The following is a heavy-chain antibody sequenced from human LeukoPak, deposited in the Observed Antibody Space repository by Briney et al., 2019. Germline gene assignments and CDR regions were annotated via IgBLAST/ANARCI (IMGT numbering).Heavy chain of an antibody. D-gene: IGHD6-19*01. CDR2: INPNSGGT. Sequence: ASVKVSCKASGYTFTGYYMHWVRQAPGQGLEWMGWINPNSGGTNYAQKFQGWVTMTRDTSISTAYMELSRLRSDDTAVYYCARVRRAVAPHGYYYMDVWGKGTTVTVSS. J-gene: IGHJ6*03. V-gene: IGHV1-2*04. CDR1: GYTFTGYY. CDR3: ARVRRAVAPHGYYYMDV.